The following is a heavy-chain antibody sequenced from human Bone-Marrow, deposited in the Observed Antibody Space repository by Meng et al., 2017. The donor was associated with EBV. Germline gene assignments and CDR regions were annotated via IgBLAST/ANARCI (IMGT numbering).Heavy chain of an antibody. D-gene: IGHD6-6*01. CDR2: INHSGST. J-gene: IGHJ4*02. CDR1: GGSFRGYY. Sequence: QVKLLPGGAGVSKPSGPLSLTVAVYGGSFRGYYWSWIRQPPGKGLEWIGEINHSGSTNYNPSLKSRVTISVDTSKNQFSLKLSSVTAADTAVYYCARNSGEYTRWGQGTLVTVSS. CDR3: ARNSGEYTR. V-gene: IGHV4-34*01.